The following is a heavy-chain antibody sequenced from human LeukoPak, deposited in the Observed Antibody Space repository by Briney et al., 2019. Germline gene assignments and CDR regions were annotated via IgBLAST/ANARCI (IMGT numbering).Heavy chain of an antibody. CDR3: ARDRGSGGRQNNWFDP. V-gene: IGHV4-59*02. J-gene: IGHJ5*02. CDR1: GGSVSSYY. CDR2: IYYSGST. Sequence: PSETLSLTCTVSGGSVSSYYWSWIRQPPGKGLEWIGYIYYSGSTNYNPSLKSRVTISVDTSKNQFSLKLSSVTAADTAVYYCARDRGSGGRQNNWFDPWGQGTLVTVSS. D-gene: IGHD2-15*01.